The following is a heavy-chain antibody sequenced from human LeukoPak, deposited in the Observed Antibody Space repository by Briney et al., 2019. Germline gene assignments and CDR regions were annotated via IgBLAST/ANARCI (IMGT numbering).Heavy chain of an antibody. CDR1: GFTFSSYG. V-gene: IGHV3-30*18. J-gene: IGHJ6*02. CDR3: AKATLGGPYYYYGMDV. D-gene: IGHD4-23*01. Sequence: GGSLRLSCAASGFTFSSYGMHWVRQAPGKGLEGVAVISYDGSNKYYADSVKGRFTISRDNSMNTLYLQMNSLRAEDTAVYYCAKATLGGPYYYYGMDVWGQGTTVTVSS. CDR2: ISYDGSNK.